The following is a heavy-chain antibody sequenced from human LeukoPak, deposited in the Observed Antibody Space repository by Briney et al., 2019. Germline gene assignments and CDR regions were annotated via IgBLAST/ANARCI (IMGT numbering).Heavy chain of an antibody. J-gene: IGHJ4*02. V-gene: IGHV4-59*08. CDR1: GASISSYY. CDR2: VSYSGGT. CDR3: ARHGDTSGYYYYVDY. Sequence: SETLSLTCTVSGASISSYYWSWIRQPPGKGLEWIGYVSYSGGTNYNPSLKSRVTISLDTSKTQFSLRLCSLTAADTAVYFCARHGDTSGYYYYVDYWGQGTLVTVSS. D-gene: IGHD3-22*01.